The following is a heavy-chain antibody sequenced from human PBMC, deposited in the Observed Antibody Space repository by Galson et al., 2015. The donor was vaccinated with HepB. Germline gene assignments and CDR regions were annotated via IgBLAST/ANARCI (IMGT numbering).Heavy chain of an antibody. CDR1: GFTFSNYG. CDR3: ARRGRSMVRGAGSYYYYYYMDV. Sequence: SLRLSCAASGFTFSNYGMHWVRQAPGKGLEWVAFIRYDGSNKYYADSVKGRFTISRDNSKNTLYLQMNSLRAEDTAVYYCARRGRSMVRGAGSYYYYYYMDVWGKGTTVTVSS. D-gene: IGHD3-10*01. J-gene: IGHJ6*03. V-gene: IGHV3-30*02. CDR2: IRYDGSNK.